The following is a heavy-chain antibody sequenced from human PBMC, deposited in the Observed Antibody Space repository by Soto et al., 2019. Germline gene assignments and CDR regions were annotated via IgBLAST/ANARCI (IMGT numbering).Heavy chain of an antibody. CDR2: ISSSSSYI. CDR1: GFTFSSYN. V-gene: IGHV3-21*01. J-gene: IGHJ3*02. CDR3: ARALLGYCSSTSCYDAFDI. D-gene: IGHD2-2*01. Sequence: GGSLRLSCAASGFTFSSYNMNWVRQAPGKGLEWVSSISSSSSYIYYADSVKGRFTISRDNAKNSLYLQMNSLRAEDTAVYYCARALLGYCSSTSCYDAFDIWGQGTMVTVSS.